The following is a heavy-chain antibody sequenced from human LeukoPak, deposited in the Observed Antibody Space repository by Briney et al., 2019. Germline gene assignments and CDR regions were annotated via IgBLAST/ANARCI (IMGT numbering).Heavy chain of an antibody. CDR1: GFTFSSYG. V-gene: IGHV3-30*18. Sequence: GGSLRLSCAASGFTFSSYGMHWVRRAPGKGLEWVAVISYDGSNKYYADSVKGRFTISRDNSKNTLYLQMNSLRAEDTAVYYCAKDRYYDYVRGRYRSYYFDYWGQGTLVTVSS. J-gene: IGHJ4*02. CDR3: AKDRYYDYVRGRYRSYYFDY. D-gene: IGHD3-16*02. CDR2: ISYDGSNK.